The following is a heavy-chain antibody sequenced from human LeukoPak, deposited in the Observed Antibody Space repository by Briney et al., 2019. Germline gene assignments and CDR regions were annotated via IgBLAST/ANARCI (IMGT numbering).Heavy chain of an antibody. J-gene: IGHJ4*02. D-gene: IGHD6-19*01. CDR2: ISYDGSNK. CDR1: GFTFSSYG. V-gene: IGHV3-30*18. Sequence: GSLRLSCAASGFTFSSYGMHWVRQAPGKGPEWVAVISYDGSNKYYADSVKGRFAISRDNSKNMLYLQMNSLRAEDTAVYYCAKDEMAVAIFDYWGQGTLVTVSS. CDR3: AKDEMAVAIFDY.